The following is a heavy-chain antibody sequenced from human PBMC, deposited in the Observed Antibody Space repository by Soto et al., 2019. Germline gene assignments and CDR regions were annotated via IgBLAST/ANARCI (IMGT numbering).Heavy chain of an antibody. CDR2: IIPLLDTA. CDR1: GGTFSTYT. V-gene: IGHV1-69*08. J-gene: IGHJ4*02. CDR3: ARGLRGLGGIHPTHYFDY. D-gene: IGHD5-18*01. Sequence: QVQLVQSGAEVKKPGSPVKVSCKASGGTFSTYTINWVRQAPGQGLEWMGRIIPLLDTANYAQRFQGRVTITADTSTSTAYMELSGLRSDDTAVYYCARGLRGLGGIHPTHYFDYWGRGTPVTVSS.